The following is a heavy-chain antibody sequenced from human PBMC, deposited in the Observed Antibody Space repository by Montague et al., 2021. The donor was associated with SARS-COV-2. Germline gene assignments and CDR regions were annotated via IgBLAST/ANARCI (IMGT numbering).Heavy chain of an antibody. CDR3: ARGYCSSTTCYRSLHY. CDR2: INHSGGV. V-gene: IGHV4-34*01. Sequence: SETLSLTCTVHRGSFSGYYWTWIRQPPGKGLEWIGEINHSGGVNYNPSLKSRVTISVDTSKNHFSLKLRSVTAADTAIYYCARGYCSSTTCYRSLHYWAQGPLVAASS. CDR1: RGSFSGYY. D-gene: IGHD2-2*01. J-gene: IGHJ4*02.